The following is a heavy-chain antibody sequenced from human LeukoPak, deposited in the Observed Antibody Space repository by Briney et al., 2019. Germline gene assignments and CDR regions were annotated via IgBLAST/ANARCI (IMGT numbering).Heavy chain of an antibody. V-gene: IGHV3-43D*04. CDR2: ISWDGGST. CDR1: GFTFDDYA. J-gene: IGHJ4*02. CDR3: AKAAYCGGDCYPEEYYFDY. Sequence: GGSLRLSCAASGFTFDDYAMHWVRQAPGKGPEWVSLISWDGGSTYYANSVKGRFTISRDNSKNSLYLQMNSLRAEDTALYYCAKAAYCGGDCYPEEYYFDYWGQGTLVTVSS. D-gene: IGHD2-21*02.